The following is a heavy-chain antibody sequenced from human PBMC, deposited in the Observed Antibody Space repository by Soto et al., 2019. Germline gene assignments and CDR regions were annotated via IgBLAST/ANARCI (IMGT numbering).Heavy chain of an antibody. Sequence: GGSLRLSCAASGFTFTRYSMNWVRQAPGKGLEWVSSISSTTNYIYYADSMKGRFTVSRDNAKNSVYLEMNSLSAENTALYYCARESEDLTSNFDYWGQGTLVTVSS. J-gene: IGHJ4*02. CDR1: GFTFTRYS. CDR2: ISSTTNYI. V-gene: IGHV3-21*01. CDR3: ARESEDLTSNFDY.